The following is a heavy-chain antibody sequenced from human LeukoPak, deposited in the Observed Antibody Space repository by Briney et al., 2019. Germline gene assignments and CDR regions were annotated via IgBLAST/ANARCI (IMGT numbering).Heavy chain of an antibody. CDR2: ISSSSSYI. J-gene: IGHJ6*03. CDR3: ARDRVTIFGVVIINDYYYYMDV. CDR1: GFTFSSHS. Sequence: PGGSLRLSCAASGFTFSSHSMNWVRQAPGKGLEWVSSISSSSSYIYYADSVKGRFTISRDNAKNSLYLQMNSLRAEDTAVYYCARDRVTIFGVVIINDYYYYMDVWGKGTTVTVSS. V-gene: IGHV3-21*01. D-gene: IGHD3-3*01.